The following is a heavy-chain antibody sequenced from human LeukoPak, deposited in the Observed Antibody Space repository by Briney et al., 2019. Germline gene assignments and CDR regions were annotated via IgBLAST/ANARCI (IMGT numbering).Heavy chain of an antibody. V-gene: IGHV4-59*08. CDR2: IFYSGGT. CDR3: ARLLAGEYDPFDM. Sequence: SETLSLTCTVSGGSISPYYWSWLRQPPGTGLEWIGNIFYSGGTNYNPSLQSRVSISADTSKNQFSLNLSSVTAADTAVYYCARLLAGEYDPFDMWGQGTMVTVSS. CDR1: GGSISPYY. D-gene: IGHD3-10*01. J-gene: IGHJ3*02.